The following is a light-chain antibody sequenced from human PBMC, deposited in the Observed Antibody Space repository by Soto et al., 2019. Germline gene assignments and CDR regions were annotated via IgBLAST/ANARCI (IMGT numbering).Light chain of an antibody. CDR3: QQYGTSLVT. V-gene: IGKV3-20*01. CDR1: QTLSGNS. CDR2: DVS. J-gene: IGKJ2*01. Sequence: EIVLTQSPVTLSSSPGERATLSCRASQTLSGNSLAWYQQKPGQAPRLLIYDVSSRATGIPDRFSGGGSGPDFTLTISRLEPEDFAVYYCQQYGTSLVTFAHGTKLEIK.